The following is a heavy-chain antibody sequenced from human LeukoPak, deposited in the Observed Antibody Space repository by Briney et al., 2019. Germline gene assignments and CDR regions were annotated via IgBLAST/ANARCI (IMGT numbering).Heavy chain of an antibody. CDR2: ISSSSSYI. D-gene: IGHD1-26*01. J-gene: IGHJ5*02. V-gene: IGHV3-21*01. CDR1: GFTFSSYS. CDR3: ARATYSGSFYPGA. Sequence: KPGGSLRLSCAASGFTFSSYSMNWVRQAPGKGLEWVSSISSSSSYIYYADSVKGRFTNSRDNAKNSLYLQMNSLRAEDTAVYYCARATYSGSFYPGAWGQGTLVTVSS.